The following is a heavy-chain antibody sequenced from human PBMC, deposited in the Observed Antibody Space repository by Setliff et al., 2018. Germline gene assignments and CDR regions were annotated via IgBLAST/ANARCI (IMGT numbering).Heavy chain of an antibody. D-gene: IGHD3-10*01. J-gene: IGHJ6*04. CDR2: SSAYNGKT. V-gene: IGHV1-18*01. Sequence: ASVKVSCKSSGYTFTSYGISWMRQAPGQGLEWMGWSSAYNGKTQYAQKVQGRVTMTTDTSTSTAYMELMSLTSDDTALYFCARGTDYHGSGSYWAKDVWGKGTTVTVSS. CDR3: ARGTDYHGSGSYWAKDV. CDR1: GYTFTSYG.